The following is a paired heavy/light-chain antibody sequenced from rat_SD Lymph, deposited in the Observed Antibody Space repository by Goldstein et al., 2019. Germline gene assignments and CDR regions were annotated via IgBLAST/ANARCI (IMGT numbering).Light chain of an antibody. J-gene: IGKJ1*01. CDR3: QQSRNLWT. V-gene: IGKV3S1*01. CDR1: QNVDYYGNSY. Sequence: DIVLTQSPALAVSLGQRATISCKTNQNVDYYGNSYMHWYQQKPGQQPKLLIYLASNLASGIPARFSGRGSGTDFTLTIDPVEADDTATYYCQQSRNLWTFGGGTKLELK. CDR2: LAS.
Heavy chain of an antibody. Sequence: EVKLVEYGGGLVQPGASLRLSCEASGFTFSDFYMEWIRQAPGKGLEWIAASRNKANDYSTVYSASVKDRFTISRDTYKSILYLQMNTLKPEDTAIYYCARDLWGEGYFDYWGQGVMVTVSS. CDR3: ARDLWGEGYFDY. V-gene: IGHV7-14*01. D-gene: IGHD1-7*01. CDR2: SRNKANDYST. J-gene: IGHJ2*01. CDR1: GFTFSDFY.